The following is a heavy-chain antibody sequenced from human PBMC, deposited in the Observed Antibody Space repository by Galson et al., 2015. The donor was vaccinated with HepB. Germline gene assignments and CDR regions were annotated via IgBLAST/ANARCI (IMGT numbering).Heavy chain of an antibody. J-gene: IGHJ4*02. CDR1: GFTFSSYS. D-gene: IGHD3-10*01. Sequence: SLRLSCAASGFTFSSYSMNWVRQAPGKGLEWVSSISSSSSYIYYADSVKGRFTISRDNAKNSLYLRMNSLRAEDTAVYYCARGGSGTMVRGVIIGPVGYWGQGTLVTVSS. CDR3: ARGGSGTMVRGVIIGPVGY. CDR2: ISSSSSYI. V-gene: IGHV3-21*01.